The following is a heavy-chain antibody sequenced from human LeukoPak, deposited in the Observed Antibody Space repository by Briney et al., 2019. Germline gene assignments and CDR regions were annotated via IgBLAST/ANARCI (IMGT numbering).Heavy chain of an antibody. D-gene: IGHD2-15*01. J-gene: IGHJ4*02. CDR2: IKQDGSEK. CDR1: GFTFSSYW. CDR3: ATSARTYIGSSLDY. V-gene: IGHV3-7*01. Sequence: GGSLRLSCAASGFTFSSYWMSWVGQAPGKGLEWVSNIKQDGSEKYYVDSVKGRFTISRDNAKTSLYLQMNSLRAEDTALYYCATSARTYIGSSLDYWGQGTLVTVSS.